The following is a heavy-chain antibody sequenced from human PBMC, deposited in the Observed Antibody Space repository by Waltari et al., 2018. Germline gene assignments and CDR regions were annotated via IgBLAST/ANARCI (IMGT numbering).Heavy chain of an antibody. J-gene: IGHJ4*02. D-gene: IGHD4-17*01. V-gene: IGHV3-7*01. Sequence: EVQLVESGGGLVQPGGSLRLSCAASGFTFSSYWMRWVRQAPGKGLEWVANIKQDGSEKYYVDSVKGRFTISRDNAKNSLYLQMNSLRAEDTAVYYCARDAGGDYNWIFDYWGQGTLVTVSS. CDR1: GFTFSSYW. CDR2: IKQDGSEK. CDR3: ARDAGGDYNWIFDY.